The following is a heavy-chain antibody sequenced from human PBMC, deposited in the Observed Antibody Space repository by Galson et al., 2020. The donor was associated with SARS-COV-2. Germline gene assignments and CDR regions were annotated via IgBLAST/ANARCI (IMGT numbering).Heavy chain of an antibody. CDR2: ISYDGSKK. D-gene: IGHD1-26*01. CDR3: ARPESGGYFHYFDY. V-gene: IGHV3-30-3*01. CDR1: GFTFSSYA. Sequence: GESLKISCAASGFTFSSYAMYWVRQAPGKGLEWVAVISYDGSKKYYADSVKGRFTISRDNSKNTLYLQMNSLRAEDTAVYYCARPESGGYFHYFDYWGQGTLVTVSS. J-gene: IGHJ4*02.